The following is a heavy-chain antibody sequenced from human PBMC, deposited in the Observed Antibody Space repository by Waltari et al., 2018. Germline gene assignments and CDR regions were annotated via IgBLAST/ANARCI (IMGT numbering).Heavy chain of an antibody. J-gene: IGHJ3*02. CDR2: INHSGST. Sequence: QVQLQQWGAGLLKPSETLSLTCAVYVESLSGYYWSWIRQPPGKGLEWIGEINHSGSTNYTPSLKSRVTISVDTSRNQFSMKLRSVTAADTAVYFCARVLVPDSDEAVGVFDIWGPGTMVTVSS. CDR3: ARVLVPDSDEAVGVFDI. D-gene: IGHD3-10*01. V-gene: IGHV4-34*01. CDR1: VESLSGYY.